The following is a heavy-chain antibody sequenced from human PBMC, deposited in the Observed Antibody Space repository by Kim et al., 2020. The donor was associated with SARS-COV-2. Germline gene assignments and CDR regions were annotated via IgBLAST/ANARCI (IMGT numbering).Heavy chain of an antibody. Sequence: TYYNPSLKSRVTISVDTSKNQFSLKLSSVTAADTAVYYCARVSYGYPFDYWGQGTLVTVSS. CDR2: T. V-gene: IGHV4-30-2*04. D-gene: IGHD5-18*01. CDR3: ARVSYGYPFDY. J-gene: IGHJ4*02.